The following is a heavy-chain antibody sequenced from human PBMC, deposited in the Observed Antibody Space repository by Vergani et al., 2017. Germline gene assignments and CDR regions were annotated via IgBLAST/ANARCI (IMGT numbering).Heavy chain of an antibody. J-gene: IGHJ5*02. CDR1: GYDFSSYG. CDR3: ARGWIAAAGTTRGRFDP. D-gene: IGHD6-13*01. V-gene: IGHV1-69*01. CDR2: IIPIFGTA. Sequence: QVQLVQSGPERKSPGASVMVSCKASGYDFSSYGINWVRQAPGQGLEWMGGIIPIFGTANYAQKFQGRVTITADESTSTAYMELSSLRSEDTAVYYCARGWIAAAGTTRGRFDPWGQGTLVTVSS.